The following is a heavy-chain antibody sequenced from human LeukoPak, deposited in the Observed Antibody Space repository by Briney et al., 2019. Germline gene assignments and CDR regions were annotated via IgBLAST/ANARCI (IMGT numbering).Heavy chain of an antibody. CDR3: ARTSYPSRDAYAPFDH. CDR1: GGSISSYY. CDR2: IYTSGST. D-gene: IGHD5-24*01. Sequence: SETLSLTCTVSGGSISSYYWSWIRQPAGKGLEWIGRIYTSGSTNHNPSLKSRVTISVDTSKNQFSLKLSSVTAADTAVYYCARTSYPSRDAYAPFDHWGQGTLVTVSS. V-gene: IGHV4-4*07. J-gene: IGHJ4*02.